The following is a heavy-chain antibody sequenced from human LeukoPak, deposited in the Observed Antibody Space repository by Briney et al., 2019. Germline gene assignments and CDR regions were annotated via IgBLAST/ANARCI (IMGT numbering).Heavy chain of an antibody. CDR3: ARDSGSSTSSYSGSLY. CDR1: GFTFSNAW. V-gene: IGHV3-7*01. CDR2: IKQDGSEK. Sequence: GGSLRLSCAASGFTFSNAWMSWVRQAPGKGLEWVANIKQDGSEKYYVDSVKGRFTISRDNAKNSLYLQMNSLRAEDTAVYYCARDSGSSTSSYSGSLYWGQGTLVTVSS. D-gene: IGHD1-26*01. J-gene: IGHJ4*02.